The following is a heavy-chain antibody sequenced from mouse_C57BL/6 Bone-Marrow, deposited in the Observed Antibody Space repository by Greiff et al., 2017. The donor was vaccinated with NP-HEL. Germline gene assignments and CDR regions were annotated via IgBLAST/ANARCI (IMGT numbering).Heavy chain of an antibody. CDR3: AISLYYGYDLAY. CDR2: IHPSDSDT. D-gene: IGHD2-2*01. Sequence: QVQLQQPGAELVKPGASVKVSCKASGYTFTSYWMHWVKQRPGQGLEWIGRIHPSDSDTNYNQKFKGKATLTGDKSSSTAYMQLSSLTSEDSAVYYCAISLYYGYDLAYWGQGTLVTVSA. CDR1: GYTFTSYW. J-gene: IGHJ3*01. V-gene: IGHV1-74*01.